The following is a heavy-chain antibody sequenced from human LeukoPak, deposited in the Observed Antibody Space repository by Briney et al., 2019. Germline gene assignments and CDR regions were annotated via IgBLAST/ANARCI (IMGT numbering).Heavy chain of an antibody. V-gene: IGHV1-2*02. Sequence: ASVKVSCKASGYTFTGYYIHWVRQAPGQGLEWMGWINPNSAGTHYAQKFQGRVTMTRDTSISTAYMELSRLRSDDTAVYYCARGGITMVRGVIGYYYMDVWGKGTTVTISS. D-gene: IGHD3-10*01. CDR1: GYTFTGYY. CDR3: ARGGITMVRGVIGYYYMDV. J-gene: IGHJ6*03. CDR2: INPNSAGT.